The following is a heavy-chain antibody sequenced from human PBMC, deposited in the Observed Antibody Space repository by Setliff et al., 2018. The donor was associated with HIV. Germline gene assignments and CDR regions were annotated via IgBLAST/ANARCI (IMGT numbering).Heavy chain of an antibody. CDR3: ARDVDYTDAFDI. CDR1: GYTFTSYG. J-gene: IGHJ3*02. V-gene: IGHV1-18*01. D-gene: IGHD4-4*01. CDR2: ISAYNGNT. Sequence: GASVKVSCKASGYTFTSYGISWVRQAPGQGLEWMGWISAYNGNTNYAQKLQGRVTMTTDTSTSTAYIELMSLRSDYTAVYYCARDVDYTDAFDIWGQGTMVTVSS.